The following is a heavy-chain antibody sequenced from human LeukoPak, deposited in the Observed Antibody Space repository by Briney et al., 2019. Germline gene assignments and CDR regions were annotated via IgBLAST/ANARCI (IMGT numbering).Heavy chain of an antibody. D-gene: IGHD3-22*01. CDR1: GGSISSGGYY. V-gene: IGHV4-31*03. CDR3: ARGEYYYDSSGYLDY. CDR2: IYYSGST. Sequence: SQTLSHTCTVSGGSISSGGYYWSWIRQHPGKGLEWIGYIYYSGSTYYNPSLKSRVTISVDTSKNQFSLKLSSVTAADTAVYYCARGEYYYDSSGYLDYWGQGTLVTVSS. J-gene: IGHJ4*02.